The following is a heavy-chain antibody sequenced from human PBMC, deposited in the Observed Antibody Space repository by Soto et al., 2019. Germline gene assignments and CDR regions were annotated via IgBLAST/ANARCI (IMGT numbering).Heavy chain of an antibody. CDR1: GGTFSSYA. D-gene: IGHD6-13*01. J-gene: IGHJ4*02. CDR3: ARDACYSSSCLGSSFDY. V-gene: IGHV1-69*01. CDR2: IIPIFGTA. Sequence: ASVKVACNASGGTFSSYAISWVRQAPGQGLEWMGGIIPIFGTANYAQKFQGRVTITADESTSTAYMEPSSLRSEDTAVYYCARDACYSSSCLGSSFDYWGQGTLVTVSS.